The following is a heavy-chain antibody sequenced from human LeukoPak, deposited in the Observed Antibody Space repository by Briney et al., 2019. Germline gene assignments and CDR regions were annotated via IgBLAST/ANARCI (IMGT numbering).Heavy chain of an antibody. CDR2: IKEDGSEG. D-gene: IGHD1-26*01. Sequence: GGSLRLSCAASGFTFSSYWMSWVRQAPGKGLEWVANIKEDGSEGYYVDSVKGRFTIPRDNAKNSLYLQMNSLRAEDTAVYYCARDARIVGATTIDYWGQGTLVIVSS. CDR1: GFTFSSYW. V-gene: IGHV3-7*01. CDR3: ARDARIVGATTIDY. J-gene: IGHJ4*02.